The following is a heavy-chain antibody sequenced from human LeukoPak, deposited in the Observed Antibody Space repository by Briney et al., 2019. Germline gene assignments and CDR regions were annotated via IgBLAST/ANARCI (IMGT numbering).Heavy chain of an antibody. V-gene: IGHV4-4*07. CDR3: ARDYDILTGYSQLDY. D-gene: IGHD3-9*01. Sequence: SETLSLTCTVSGGSISSYYWSWIRQPAGKGLEWIGRIYTSGSTNYNPSLKSRVTMSVDTSKNQFSLKRSSVTAADTAVYYCARDYDILTGYSQLDYWGQGTLVTVSS. CDR1: GGSISSYY. J-gene: IGHJ4*02. CDR2: IYTSGST.